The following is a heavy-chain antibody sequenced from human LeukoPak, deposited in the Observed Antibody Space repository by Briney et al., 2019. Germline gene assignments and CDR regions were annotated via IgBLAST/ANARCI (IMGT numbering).Heavy chain of an antibody. D-gene: IGHD3-16*01. J-gene: IGHJ4*02. CDR2: IYYSGST. Sequence: SETLSLTCTVSGGSISSGDYYWSWIRQPPGKGLERIGYIYYSGSTYYNPSLKSRVTISVDTSKNQFSLKLSSVTAADTAVYYCARGDYDYVFDYWGQGTLVTVS. CDR3: ARGDYDYVFDY. CDR1: GGSISSGDYY. V-gene: IGHV4-30-4*01.